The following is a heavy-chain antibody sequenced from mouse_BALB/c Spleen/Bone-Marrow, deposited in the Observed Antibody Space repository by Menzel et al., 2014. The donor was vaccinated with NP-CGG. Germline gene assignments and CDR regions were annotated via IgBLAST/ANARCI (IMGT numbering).Heavy chain of an antibody. D-gene: IGHD2-4*01. CDR3: TSRTPYYDSRYYYTMDY. Sequence: QVQLQQSGAELVRPGASVTLSCKASGYTFTDYDMHWVKQTPVHGLEWIGAIDPETGGTADNQKFRGKATLTADKSSSTAYMELRSLTSEDSAVYYCTSRTPYYDSRYYYTMDYWGQGTSVTVSS. CDR2: IDPETGGT. J-gene: IGHJ4*01. V-gene: IGHV1-15*01. CDR1: GYTFTDYD.